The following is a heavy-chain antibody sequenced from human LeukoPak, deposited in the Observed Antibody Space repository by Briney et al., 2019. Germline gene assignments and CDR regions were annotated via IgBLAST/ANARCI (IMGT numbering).Heavy chain of an antibody. CDR2: IYRSGST. V-gene: IGHV4-30-4*01. CDR3: ARVIAVAGDLEYFQH. D-gene: IGHD6-13*01. Sequence: SETLSLTCTVSGGSINSGDYYWSWIRQPPGKGLEWIGYIYRSGSTYYNPSLKSRVTVSVDTSKNQFSLKLSSVTAADTAVYYCARVIAVAGDLEYFQHWGQGTLVTVSS. CDR1: GGSINSGDYY. J-gene: IGHJ1*01.